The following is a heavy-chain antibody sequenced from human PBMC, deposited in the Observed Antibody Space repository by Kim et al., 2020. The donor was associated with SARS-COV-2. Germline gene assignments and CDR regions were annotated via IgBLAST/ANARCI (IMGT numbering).Heavy chain of an antibody. CDR3: ARGQRIAAAVSGGVYYYGMDV. V-gene: IGHV4-34*01. J-gene: IGHJ6*02. Sequence: SETLSLTCAVYGGSFSGYYWSWIRQPPGKGLEWIGEINHSGSTNYNPSLKSRVTISVDTSKNQFYLKLSSVTAADTAVYYCARGQRIAAAVSGGVYYYGMDVWGQGTTVTVS. CDR1: GGSFSGYY. CDR2: INHSGST. D-gene: IGHD6-13*01.